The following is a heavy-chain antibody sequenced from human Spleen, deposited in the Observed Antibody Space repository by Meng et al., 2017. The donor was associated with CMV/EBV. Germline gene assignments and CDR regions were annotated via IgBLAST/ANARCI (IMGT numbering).Heavy chain of an antibody. CDR1: GFTFSSYS. D-gene: IGHD1-26*01. V-gene: IGHV3-21*01. CDR2: IRSSSSYI. Sequence: CAASGFTFSSYSMSWARQAPGKGLEWVSSIRSSSSYIYYADSMKGRFTTSRDNAKNSLYLQMNSLRAEDTAVYYCAREGGGSYALGYWGQGTLVTVSS. CDR3: AREGGGSYALGY. J-gene: IGHJ4*02.